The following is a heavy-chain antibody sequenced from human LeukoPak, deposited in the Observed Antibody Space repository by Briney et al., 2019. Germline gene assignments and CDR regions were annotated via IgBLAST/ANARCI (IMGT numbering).Heavy chain of an antibody. V-gene: IGHV4-59*08. D-gene: IGHD6-13*01. CDR2: IYYSGST. J-gene: IGHJ4*02. CDR1: GGSISSYY. Sequence: PSETLSLTCTVSGGSISSYYWSWIRQPPGKGLEWIGYIYYSGSTNYNPSLKSRVTISVDTSKNQFSLKLSSVTAADTAVYYCARQTDSSSWYGDFDYWGQGTLVTVSS. CDR3: ARQTDSSSWYGDFDY.